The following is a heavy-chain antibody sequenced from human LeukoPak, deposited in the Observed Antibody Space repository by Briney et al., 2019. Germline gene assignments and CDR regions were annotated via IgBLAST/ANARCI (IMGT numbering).Heavy chain of an antibody. J-gene: IGHJ4*02. CDR2: ISYDGSDK. CDR1: GFTFSSYA. V-gene: IGHV3-30*04. CDR3: AQDFAWIRFDN. D-gene: IGHD5-12*01. Sequence: GGSLRLSCAASGFTFSSYAMYWVRQAPGKGLEWVAVISYDGSDKFYADSVKGRFTISRDSSKNTLYLQMDSLRFEDAGVYYCAQDFAWIRFDNWGQGTLVTVSS.